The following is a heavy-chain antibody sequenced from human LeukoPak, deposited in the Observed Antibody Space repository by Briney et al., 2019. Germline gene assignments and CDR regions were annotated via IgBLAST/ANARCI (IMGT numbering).Heavy chain of an antibody. J-gene: IGHJ3*02. D-gene: IGHD3-3*01. CDR3: ARREWYNAFDI. V-gene: IGHV4-39*01. CDR1: GGSISSSSYY. Sequence: PSETLSLTCTVSGGSISSSSYYWGWIRQPPGKGLEWIGSIYYSGSTYYNPSLKSRVTISVDTSKNQFSLKLSSVTAADTTVYYCARREWYNAFDIWGQGTMVIVSS. CDR2: IYYSGST.